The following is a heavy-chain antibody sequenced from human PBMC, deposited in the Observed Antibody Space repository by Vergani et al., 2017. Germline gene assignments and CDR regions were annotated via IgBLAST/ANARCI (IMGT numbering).Heavy chain of an antibody. CDR1: GFTFSSYA. CDR2: ISGSGGST. J-gene: IGHJ4*02. V-gene: IGHV3-23*01. Sequence: EVQLLESGGGLVQPGGSLRLSCAASGFTFSSYAMSWVRQAPGKGLEWVSAISGSGGSTYNADSVKGRFTISRDNAKNSLYLQMNSLRAEDTALYYCAKDQGHGSYYEGVFDYWGQGTLVTVSS. CDR3: AKDQGHGSYYEGVFDY. D-gene: IGHD1-26*01.